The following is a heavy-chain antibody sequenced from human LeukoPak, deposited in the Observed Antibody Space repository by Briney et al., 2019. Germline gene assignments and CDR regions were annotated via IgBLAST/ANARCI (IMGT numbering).Heavy chain of an antibody. CDR2: IWYDGSNK. D-gene: IGHD4-23*01. V-gene: IGHV3-33*01. Sequence: GGSLRLSCAASGFTFSSYVMHWVRQAPGKGLEWVAVIWYDGSNKYYADSVKGRFTISRDNSKNTLYLQMNSLRAEDTAVYYCARDRWPDYFDYWGQGTLVTVSS. J-gene: IGHJ4*02. CDR1: GFTFSSYV. CDR3: ARDRWPDYFDY.